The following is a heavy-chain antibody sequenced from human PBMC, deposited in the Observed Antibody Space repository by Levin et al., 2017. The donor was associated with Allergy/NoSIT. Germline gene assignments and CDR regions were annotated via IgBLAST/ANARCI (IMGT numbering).Heavy chain of an antibody. CDR1: GFTFSTYG. CDR2: ISSSRVTI. D-gene: IGHD3-16*01. J-gene: IGHJ4*02. CDR3: ARVALGVRYFDY. Sequence: PGGSLRLSCAASGFTFSTYGMNWVRQAPGKGLEWVSYISSSRVTIYYADSVRGRLTISRDNAKNSLYLQMNSLRAEDTAVYYCARVALGVRYFDYWGQGTLVTVSS. V-gene: IGHV3-48*01.